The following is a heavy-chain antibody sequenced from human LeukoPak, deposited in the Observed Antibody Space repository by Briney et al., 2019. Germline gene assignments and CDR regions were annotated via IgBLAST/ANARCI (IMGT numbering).Heavy chain of an antibody. D-gene: IGHD3-16*01. CDR1: GGSISSYY. J-gene: IGHJ5*02. CDR2: IYYSGST. CDR3: VRDHVSPGLSNWFDP. V-gene: IGHV4-59*12. Sequence: SETLSLTCTVSGGSISSYYWSWIRQPPGKGLEWIGYIYYSGSTNYNPSLKSRLTISITTSKNQLSLKVTSVTASDTAMYYCVRDHVSPGLSNWFDPWGQGTLVTVSS.